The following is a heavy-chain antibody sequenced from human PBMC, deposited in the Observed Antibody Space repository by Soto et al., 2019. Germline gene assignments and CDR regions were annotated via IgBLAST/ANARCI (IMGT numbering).Heavy chain of an antibody. V-gene: IGHV1-8*01. Sequence: QVQLVQSGAEVKKPGASVKVSCKASGYTFTSHDINWMRQATGQGLEWMGWMNPNSGHTNYAQKIQGRVTMTRLTSISTADMELTNLRSEDTGISCCVNNMCTMWGQGTLITVSS. CDR3: VNNMCTM. D-gene: IGHD2-2*01. CDR2: MNPNSGHT. CDR1: GYTFTSHD. J-gene: IGHJ4*02.